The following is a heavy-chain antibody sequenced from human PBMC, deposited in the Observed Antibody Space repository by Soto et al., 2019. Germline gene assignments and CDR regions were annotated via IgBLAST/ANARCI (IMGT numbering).Heavy chain of an antibody. D-gene: IGHD2-21*01. J-gene: IGHJ4*02. Sequence: PSETLSLTCTVSGGSISSSDYYWGWIRQPPGKGLEWIGNIYYSGSASYNPSLKSRVTISVDTSKNQVSLKLSSVTAADTAVYYCSRGGDAYKAGNYWGQGTLVTVSS. CDR2: IYYSGSA. CDR3: SRGGDAYKAGNY. CDR1: GGSISSSDYY. V-gene: IGHV4-39*01.